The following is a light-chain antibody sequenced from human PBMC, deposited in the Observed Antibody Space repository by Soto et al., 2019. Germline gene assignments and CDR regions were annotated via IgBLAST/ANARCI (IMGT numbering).Light chain of an antibody. Sequence: EIGLAQSPGTLALSQGERATLSCRASPSVSSSYLAWYQQKPGQAPRLLVYGASSRATGIPDRFSGSGSGTDFTLTISRLEPEDFAVYYCQQYGNSPPTFCQGTKVDIK. CDR1: PSVSSSY. CDR2: GAS. V-gene: IGKV3-20*01. J-gene: IGKJ1*01. CDR3: QQYGNSPPT.